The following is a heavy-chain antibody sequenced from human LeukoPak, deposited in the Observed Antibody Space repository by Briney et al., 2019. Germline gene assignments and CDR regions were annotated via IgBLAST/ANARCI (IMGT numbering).Heavy chain of an antibody. J-gene: IGHJ5*02. Sequence: SETLSLTCTVSGGSIRSYYWSWIRQPPGKGLEWIGYIYYSGSTNYNPSLKSRVTISVDTSKNQFSLKLSSVTAADTAVYYCARHLGYCSSTSCFHNWFDPWGQGTLVTVSS. CDR2: IYYSGST. D-gene: IGHD2-2*01. CDR1: GGSIRSYY. CDR3: ARHLGYCSSTSCFHNWFDP. V-gene: IGHV4-59*01.